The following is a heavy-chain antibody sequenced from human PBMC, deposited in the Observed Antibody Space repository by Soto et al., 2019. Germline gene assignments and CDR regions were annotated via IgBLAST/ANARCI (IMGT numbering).Heavy chain of an antibody. Sequence: GASVKVSCKASGYTFTGYYMHWVRQAPGQGLEWMGWINPNSGDTYFAQRFQGRVTMNRDTSIGTAYMELRSLTSDDTAEYYCAKGWAIVAASTRVDIYNAMDVWGQGTPVTVSS. CDR2: INPNSGDT. CDR1: GYTFTGYY. D-gene: IGHD1-26*01. J-gene: IGHJ6*02. CDR3: AKGWAIVAASTRVDIYNAMDV. V-gene: IGHV1-2*02.